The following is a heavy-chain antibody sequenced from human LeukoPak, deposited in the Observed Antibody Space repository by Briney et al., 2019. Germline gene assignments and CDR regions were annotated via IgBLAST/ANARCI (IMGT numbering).Heavy chain of an antibody. CDR3: ATPSSWYRVINYFDY. CDR2: IYHSGST. D-gene: IGHD6-13*01. CDR1: GGSISSGGYY. V-gene: IGHV4-30-2*01. J-gene: IGHJ4*02. Sequence: SQTLSLTCTVSGGSISSGGYYWSWIRQPPGKGLEWIGYIYHSGSTYYNPSLKSRVTISVDRSKNQFSLKLSSVTAADTAVYYCATPSSWYRVINYFDYWGQGTLVTVSS.